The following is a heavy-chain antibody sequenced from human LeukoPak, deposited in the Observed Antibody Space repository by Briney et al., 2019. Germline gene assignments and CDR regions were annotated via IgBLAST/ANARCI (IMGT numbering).Heavy chain of an antibody. D-gene: IGHD1-26*01. Sequence: GGSLTLSCAVSGFTVSSNYMGWVRQAPGKGLEWVSVIYSGGSTYYAGSVKGRFTISRDNSKNTLYLQMNSLRAEDTAVYYCAREGSYYYYYYMDVWGKGTTVTVSS. V-gene: IGHV3-66*01. J-gene: IGHJ6*03. CDR2: IYSGGST. CDR1: GFTVSSNY. CDR3: AREGSYYYYYYMDV.